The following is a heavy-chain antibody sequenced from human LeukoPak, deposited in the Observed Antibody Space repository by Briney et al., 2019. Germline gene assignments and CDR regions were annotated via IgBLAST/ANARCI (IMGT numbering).Heavy chain of an antibody. CDR2: IYYSGTT. V-gene: IGHV4-59*01. D-gene: IGHD4/OR15-4a*01. J-gene: IGHJ6*02. CDR1: SGSISHYY. Sequence: PSETLSLTCTVSSGSISHYYWSWIRQPPGKGLEWIGYIYYSGTTNYNPSLKSRVTISVDTSKNQFSLKLNSVTAADTAVYYCAREDPRTKVPEGMDVWGQGTTVTVSS. CDR3: AREDPRTKVPEGMDV.